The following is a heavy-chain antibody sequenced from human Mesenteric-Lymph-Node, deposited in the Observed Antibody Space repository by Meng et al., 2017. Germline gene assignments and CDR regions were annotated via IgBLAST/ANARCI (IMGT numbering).Heavy chain of an antibody. V-gene: IGHV3-23*01. CDR1: GYTFISYV. CDR2: FSGSGGST. D-gene: IGHD1-7*01. J-gene: IGHJ4*02. Sequence: SCKASGYTFISYVMNWVRQAPGKGLEWVSAFSGSGGSTYYADSVKGRFTISRNNSKNTLYLQMNSLRAEDTAVYYCAKGRTSDYWGQGTLVTVSS. CDR3: AKGRTSDY.